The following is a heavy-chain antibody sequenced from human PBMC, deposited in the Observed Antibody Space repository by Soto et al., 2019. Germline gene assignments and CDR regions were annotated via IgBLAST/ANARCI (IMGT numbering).Heavy chain of an antibody. J-gene: IGHJ4*02. V-gene: IGHV3-23*01. CDR3: AMLPSVLTFCLDC. CDR2: ISGSGDNT. Sequence: PGGSLRLSCAASGFTFSNYVMSWVRQAPGKGLEWVSSISGSGDNTYYADSVKGRVTISRDNSKNTLFLQMNSLRAEDTAVYYCAMLPSVLTFCLDCWAQGTLVTVS. CDR1: GFTFSNYV. D-gene: IGHD3-16*01.